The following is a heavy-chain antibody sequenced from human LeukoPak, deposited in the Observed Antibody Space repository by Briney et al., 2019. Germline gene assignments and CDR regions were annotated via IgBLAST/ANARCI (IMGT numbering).Heavy chain of an antibody. Sequence: ASVKVSCKASGYTFTSYYMHWVRQAPGQGLEWMGIINPSGGSTSYAQKFQGRVTMTRDTSTSTVYMELSSLRSEDTAVYYCARDAGDGGYVERGYYFDYWGQGTPVTVSS. J-gene: IGHJ4*02. V-gene: IGHV1-46*01. CDR3: ARDAGDGGYVERGYYFDY. CDR2: INPSGGST. CDR1: GYTFTSYY. D-gene: IGHD1-26*01.